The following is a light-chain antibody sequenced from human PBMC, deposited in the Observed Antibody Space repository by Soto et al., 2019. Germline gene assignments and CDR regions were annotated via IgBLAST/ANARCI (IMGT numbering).Light chain of an antibody. CDR2: GAS. CDR1: QSVSSN. V-gene: IGKV3-15*01. Sequence: EIVMTQSPATLSVSPGERATLSCRASQSVSSNLAWYQHKPGQAPRLLMYGASTRATGIPARFSGSGSGTEFTLTISSLQSEDFAVYYCQQYNNWPYTFGQGTKLEIK. CDR3: QQYNNWPYT. J-gene: IGKJ2*01.